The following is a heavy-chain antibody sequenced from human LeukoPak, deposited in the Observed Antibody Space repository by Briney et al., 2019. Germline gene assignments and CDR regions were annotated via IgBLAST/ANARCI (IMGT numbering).Heavy chain of an antibody. CDR3: ARGADSSGYYPIFYFDY. J-gene: IGHJ4*02. CDR2: IYYSGST. D-gene: IGHD3-22*01. CDR1: GGSISSYY. Sequence: SETLSLTCTVSGGSISSYYWNWIRQPPGKGLEWIGYIYYSGSTHYNPSLKSRVTISVDTSKNQFSLKLSSVTAADTAVYYCARGADSSGYYPIFYFDYWGQGTLVTVSS. V-gene: IGHV4-59*01.